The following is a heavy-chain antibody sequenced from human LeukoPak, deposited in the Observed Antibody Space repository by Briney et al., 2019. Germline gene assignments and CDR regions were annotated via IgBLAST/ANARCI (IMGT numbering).Heavy chain of an antibody. Sequence: GGSLRLSCAASGFTFSSFGMHWVRQAPGKGLEWVAVISYDGSNKYYADSVKGRFTISRDNSKNTLYLQMNSLRAEDTAVYYCAREGDGSGSYPYYFDYWGQGTLVTVSS. CDR3: AREGDGSGSYPYYFDY. CDR1: GFTFSSFG. D-gene: IGHD3-10*01. CDR2: ISYDGSNK. J-gene: IGHJ4*02. V-gene: IGHV3-30*19.